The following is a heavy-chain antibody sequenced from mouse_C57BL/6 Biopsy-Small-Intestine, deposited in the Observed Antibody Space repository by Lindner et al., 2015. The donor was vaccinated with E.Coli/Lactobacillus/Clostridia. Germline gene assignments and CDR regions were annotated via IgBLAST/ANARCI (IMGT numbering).Heavy chain of an antibody. V-gene: IGHV5-17*01. D-gene: IGHD2-1*01. CDR2: ISSGSSTI. CDR1: GFTFSDYG. Sequence: VQLQESGGGLVKPGGSLKLSCAASGFTFSDYGMHWVRQAPEKGLEWVAKISSGSSTIYYADTVKGRFTISRDNAKNTLFLQMTSLRSEDTAMYYCATGNYGGDYFDYWGQGTTLTVPS. J-gene: IGHJ2*01. CDR3: ATGNYGGDYFDY.